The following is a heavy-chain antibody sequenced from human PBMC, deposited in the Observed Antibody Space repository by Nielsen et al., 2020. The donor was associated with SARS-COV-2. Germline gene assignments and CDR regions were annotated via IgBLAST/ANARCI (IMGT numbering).Heavy chain of an antibody. CDR3: ARLSSSWYVGYYYYYMDV. Sequence: GESLKISCAASGFTFSSYGMHWVRQAPGKGLEWVAVISYDGSNKYYADSVKGRFTISRDNAKNSLYLQMNSLRAEDTAVYYCARLSSSWYVGYYYYYMDVWGKGTTVTVSS. V-gene: IGHV3-30*03. D-gene: IGHD6-13*01. CDR2: ISYDGSNK. J-gene: IGHJ6*03. CDR1: GFTFSSYG.